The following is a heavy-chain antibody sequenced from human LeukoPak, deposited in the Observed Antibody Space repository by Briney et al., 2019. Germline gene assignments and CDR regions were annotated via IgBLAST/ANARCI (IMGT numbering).Heavy chain of an antibody. CDR1: GGSISSSSYY. Sequence: TETLSLTCTVSGGSISSSSYYWGWVRQPPGTGLEWIGSIYYSGSTYYNPSLKSRVTISVDTSKNQFSLKLSSVTAADTAAYYCARLDWWEPLGSFDYWGQGTLVTVSS. CDR2: IYYSGST. V-gene: IGHV4-39*01. J-gene: IGHJ4*02. CDR3: ARLDWWEPLGSFDY. D-gene: IGHD1-26*01.